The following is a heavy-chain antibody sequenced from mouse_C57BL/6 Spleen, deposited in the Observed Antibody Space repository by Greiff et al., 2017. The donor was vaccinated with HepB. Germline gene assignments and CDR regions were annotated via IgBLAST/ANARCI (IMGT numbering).Heavy chain of an antibody. V-gene: IGHV5-4*03. D-gene: IGHD2-12*01. CDR1: GFTFSSYA. CDR2: ISDGGSYT. CDR3: ARAGDSPYYFDY. Sequence: EVKLVESGGGLVKPGGSLKLSCAASGFTFSSYAMSWVRQTPEKRLEWVATISDGGSYTYYPDNVKGRFTISRDNAKNNLYLQMSHLKSEDTAMFYCARAGDSPYYFDYWGQGTTLTVSS. J-gene: IGHJ2*01.